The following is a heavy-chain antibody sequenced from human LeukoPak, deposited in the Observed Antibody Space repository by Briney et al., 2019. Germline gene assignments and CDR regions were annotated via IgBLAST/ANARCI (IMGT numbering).Heavy chain of an antibody. Sequence: GGSLRLSCEASGFTFTTYAMNWVRQAPGQGLEWVSGISATGGTTYYADSVKGRFTISRDNSKNTLHLQMNSLRGEDTALYYCAKGGGGHCSGGFCSNFDYWGQGALVTVSS. V-gene: IGHV3-23*01. CDR2: ISATGGTT. CDR1: GFTFTTYA. CDR3: AKGGGGHCSGGFCSNFDY. J-gene: IGHJ4*02. D-gene: IGHD2-15*01.